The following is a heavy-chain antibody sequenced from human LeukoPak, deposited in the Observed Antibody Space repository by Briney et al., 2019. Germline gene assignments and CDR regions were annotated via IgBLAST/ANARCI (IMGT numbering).Heavy chain of an antibody. CDR2: IDWDDDK. Sequence: SGPTLVNPTQTLTLTCTFSGFSLSTSGMCVSWIRQPPGKALEWLARIDWDDDKYYSTSLKTRLTISKDTSKNQVVLTMTNMDPVDTATYYCAQMRAAAGTVVYYYYMDVWGKGTTVTVSS. J-gene: IGHJ6*03. D-gene: IGHD6-13*01. CDR1: GFSLSTSGMC. V-gene: IGHV2-70*11. CDR3: AQMRAAAGTVVYYYYMDV.